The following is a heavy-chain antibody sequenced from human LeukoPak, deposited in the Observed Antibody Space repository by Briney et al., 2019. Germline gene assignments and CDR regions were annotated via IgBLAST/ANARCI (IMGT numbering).Heavy chain of an antibody. J-gene: IGHJ1*01. Sequence: GGSLRLSCAASGFTFSSYSMTWVRQAPGKGLEWVSYISSSSSTIYYADSVKGRFTISRDNAKNSLYLQMNSRRAEDTAGYYCARDILTNSHSRYQHWGQGTLVTVSS. CDR3: ARDILTNSHSRYQH. CDR2: ISSSSSTI. CDR1: GFTFSSYS. D-gene: IGHD3-9*01. V-gene: IGHV3-48*04.